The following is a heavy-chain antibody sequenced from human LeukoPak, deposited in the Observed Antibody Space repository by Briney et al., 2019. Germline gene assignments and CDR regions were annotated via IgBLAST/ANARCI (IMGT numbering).Heavy chain of an antibody. V-gene: IGHV4-34*01. CDR2: INHSGST. CDR3: ARGRIEKRLSAYYFDY. J-gene: IGHJ4*02. CDR1: GGSFSGYY. D-gene: IGHD3-16*02. Sequence: SETLSLTCAVYGGSFSGYYWSWIRQPPGKGLEWIGEINHSGSTNYNPSLKSRVTISVDTSKDQFSLKLSSVTAAGTAVYYCARGRIEKRLSAYYFDYWGQGTLVTVSS.